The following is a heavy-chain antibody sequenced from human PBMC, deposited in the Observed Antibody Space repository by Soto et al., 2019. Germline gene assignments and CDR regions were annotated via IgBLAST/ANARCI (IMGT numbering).Heavy chain of an antibody. J-gene: IGHJ6*02. V-gene: IGHV4-4*02. CDR2: IYHSGST. D-gene: IGHD2-15*01. CDR3: ARDKVVAAYGMEV. Sequence: SETLAVPGAVSVGSISSITCWSWVRQPPGKGLEWIGEIYHSGSTNYNPSLKSRVTISVDKSKNKFSLKLSSVTAADTAVYYCARDKVVAAYGMEVWGQGTTVTVSS. CDR1: VGSISSITC.